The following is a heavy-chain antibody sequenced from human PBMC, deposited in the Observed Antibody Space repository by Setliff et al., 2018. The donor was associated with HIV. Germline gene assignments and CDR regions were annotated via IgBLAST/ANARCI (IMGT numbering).Heavy chain of an antibody. V-gene: IGHV4-34*09. Sequence: PSETLSLTCAVYGGSFSNYYWSWIRQPPGKGLEWTGYIYYSGNTYYNPSLKRRVTMSVDTSKNQFSLKLSSMTAADTAVYYCARTHYSFNLLEYYYYYYMDVWGKGTTVTVSS. D-gene: IGHD4-4*01. J-gene: IGHJ6*03. CDR2: IYYSGNT. CDR3: ARTHYSFNLLEYYYYYYMDV. CDR1: GGSFSNYY.